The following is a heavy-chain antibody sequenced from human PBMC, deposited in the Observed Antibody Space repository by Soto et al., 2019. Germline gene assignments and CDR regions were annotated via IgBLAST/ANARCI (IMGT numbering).Heavy chain of an antibody. Sequence: SETLSLTCIVSGASISSRSSYWGWIRQPPGKGLEWVGTFYSGSTYNNPSLKSRVTISVDTSKNQSSLKLSSVAAEDTAIYYCATTRGIAVGGSFDHWGQGTLVTVSS. D-gene: IGHD6-13*01. J-gene: IGHJ5*02. V-gene: IGHV4-39*01. CDR3: ATTRGIAVGGSFDH. CDR1: GASISSRSSY. CDR2: FYSGST.